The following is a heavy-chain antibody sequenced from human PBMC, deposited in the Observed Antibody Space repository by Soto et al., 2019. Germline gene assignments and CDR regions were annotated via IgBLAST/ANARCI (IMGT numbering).Heavy chain of an antibody. D-gene: IGHD6-13*01. CDR3: ARTTSSSWSTIDY. CDR1: GYSFTSYY. CDR2: INPSGGST. Sequence: ASVKVSCKASGYSFTSYYMHWVRQAPGQGLEWMGTINPSGGSTSCAQKFQGRVTMTRDTSTSTVYMELSSLRSEDTAVYYCARTTSSSWSTIDYWGQGTLVTVSS. V-gene: IGHV1-46*01. J-gene: IGHJ4*02.